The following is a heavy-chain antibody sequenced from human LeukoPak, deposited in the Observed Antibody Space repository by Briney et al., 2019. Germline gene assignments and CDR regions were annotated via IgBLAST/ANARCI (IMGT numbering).Heavy chain of an antibody. V-gene: IGHV3-48*01. J-gene: IGHJ4*02. Sequence: GGFLRLSCSASGFTFSIYSMNWVRQAPWKGLEWVSYISSSSSTIYYADSVKGRFTISRDNAKNSLYLQMNSLRAEDTAVYYCAREVAARFDYWGQGTLVTVSS. CDR1: GFTFSIYS. D-gene: IGHD6-6*01. CDR3: AREVAARFDY. CDR2: ISSSSSTI.